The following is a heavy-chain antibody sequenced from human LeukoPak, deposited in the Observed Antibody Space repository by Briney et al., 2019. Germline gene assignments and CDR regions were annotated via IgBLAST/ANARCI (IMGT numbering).Heavy chain of an antibody. CDR3: ARAARGLGATNPVGY. D-gene: IGHD1-26*01. CDR2: IIPIFGTA. V-gene: IGHV1-69*13. Sequence: SVKVSCKASGGTFSSYAISWVRQAPGQGLEWMGGIIPIFGTANYAQKFQGRVTITADESTSTAYMELSSLRSEDTAVYYCARAARGLGATNPVGYWGQGTLVTVSS. J-gene: IGHJ4*02. CDR1: GGTFSSYA.